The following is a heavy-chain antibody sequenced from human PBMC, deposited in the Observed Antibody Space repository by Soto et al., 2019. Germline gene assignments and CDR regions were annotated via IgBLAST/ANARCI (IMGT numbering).Heavy chain of an antibody. D-gene: IGHD2-8*02. CDR2: INHSGST. CDR3: ARDKITGLFDY. Sequence: QVQLQQWGAGLLKPSETLSLTCAVYGGSVSGYYCTWIRQPPGPGLEWIGEINHSGSTNYNHSLKSRVTISVDTSKNQFSLKLTSVTAADTAVYYCARDKITGLFDYWGQGTLVTVSS. CDR1: GGSVSGYY. J-gene: IGHJ4*02. V-gene: IGHV4-34*01.